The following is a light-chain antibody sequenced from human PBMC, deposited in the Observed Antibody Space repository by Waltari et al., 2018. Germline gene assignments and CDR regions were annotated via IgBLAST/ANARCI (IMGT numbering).Light chain of an antibody. Sequence: SSELTQDPAVSVALGQTVRITCQGYSLRRTYARWYQQKSGQAPILVIYGRNNRPSGIPDRFSGSSSGNSASLTITGAQAEDEADYYCNSRDSSGSHYVFGAGTKVTVL. CDR1: SLRRTY. V-gene: IGLV3-19*01. J-gene: IGLJ1*01. CDR2: GRN. CDR3: NSRDSSGSHYV.